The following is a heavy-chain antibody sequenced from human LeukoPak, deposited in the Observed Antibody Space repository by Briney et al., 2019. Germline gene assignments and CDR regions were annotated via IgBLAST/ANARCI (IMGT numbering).Heavy chain of an antibody. CDR1: GFTFSSYA. D-gene: IGHD4-17*01. CDR2: ISYDGSNK. Sequence: GGSLRLSCAASGFTFSSYAMHWVRQAPGKGLEWVAVISYDGSNKYYADSVKGRFTIPRDNSKNTLYLQMNSLRAEATAVYYCARYFWSGDYARGMDVWKKGTTVTV. CDR3: ARYFWSGDYARGMDV. J-gene: IGHJ6*01. V-gene: IGHV3-30*04.